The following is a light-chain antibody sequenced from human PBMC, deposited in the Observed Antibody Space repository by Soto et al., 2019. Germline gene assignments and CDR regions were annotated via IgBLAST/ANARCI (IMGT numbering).Light chain of an antibody. CDR3: AAWDDSLNGRV. Sequence: QSVLSQPPSASGTPGQRVTISCSGSNSNIGSNTVNWYQQLPVTAPKLLIYYDNLRPSGVPYRISGSKSGTSASLAISGLQSDDEADYYCAAWDDSLNGRVFGTGTKVNV. V-gene: IGLV1-44*01. CDR1: NSNIGSNT. CDR2: YDN. J-gene: IGLJ1*01.